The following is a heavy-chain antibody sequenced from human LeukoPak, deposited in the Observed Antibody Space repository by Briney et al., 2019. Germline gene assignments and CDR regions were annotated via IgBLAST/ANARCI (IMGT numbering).Heavy chain of an antibody. V-gene: IGHV4-61*02. D-gene: IGHD4-11*01. CDR1: GGSISSGGYY. J-gene: IGHJ6*03. CDR3: ARVAVTKSYYYYYMDV. CDR2: IYTSGST. Sequence: SQTLSLTCTVSGGSISSGGYYWSWIRQPAGKGLEWIGRIYTSGSTNYNPSLKSRVTISVDTSKNQFSLKLSSVTAADTAVYYCARVAVTKSYYYYYMDVWGKGTTVTVSS.